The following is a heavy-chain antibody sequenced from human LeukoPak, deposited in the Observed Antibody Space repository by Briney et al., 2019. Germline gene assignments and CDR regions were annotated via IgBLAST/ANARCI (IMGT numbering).Heavy chain of an antibody. Sequence: SETLSLTCSVSGDSIIGYYWGWIRQPPGKGLEWIGEINHSGSTNYNPSLKSRVTISVDTSKNQFSLKLSSVTAADTAVYYCARARIAVAGRKGGYFDYWGQGTLVTVSS. CDR2: INHSGST. CDR1: GDSIIGYY. V-gene: IGHV4-34*01. D-gene: IGHD6-19*01. CDR3: ARARIAVAGRKGGYFDY. J-gene: IGHJ4*02.